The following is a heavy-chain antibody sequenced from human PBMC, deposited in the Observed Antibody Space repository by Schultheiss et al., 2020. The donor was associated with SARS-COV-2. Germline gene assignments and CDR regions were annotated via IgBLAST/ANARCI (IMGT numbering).Heavy chain of an antibody. D-gene: IGHD6-13*01. CDR3: ARTLGSSTPWGFDDAFDI. CDR2: IYHSGCT. V-gene: IGHV4-59*05. Sequence: SETLSLTCTVSGGSISSYYWSWIRQPPGKGLEWIGSIYHSGCTYYNPSLKSRVTISVDTSKNQFSLKLSSVTAADTAVYYCARTLGSSTPWGFDDAFDIWGQGTMVTVSS. J-gene: IGHJ3*02. CDR1: GGSISSYY.